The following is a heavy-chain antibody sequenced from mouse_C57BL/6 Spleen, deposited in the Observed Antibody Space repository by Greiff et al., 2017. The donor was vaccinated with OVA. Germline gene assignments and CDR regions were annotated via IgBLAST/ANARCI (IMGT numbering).Heavy chain of an antibody. CDR3: ARDVGLYKGYFDV. D-gene: IGHD3-1*01. CDR1: GYSFTSCYY. V-gene: IGHV3-6*01. Sequence: EVQLQQSGPGLVKPSQSLSLSCSVTGYSFTSCYYWYLNRQFPGNLLAWRGYLSYDGSTNYNPSLKNRISLTRDTSKNHFYLKLNSVTTEDTATYYCARDVGLYKGYFDVWGTGTTVTVSS. CDR2: LSYDGST. J-gene: IGHJ1*03.